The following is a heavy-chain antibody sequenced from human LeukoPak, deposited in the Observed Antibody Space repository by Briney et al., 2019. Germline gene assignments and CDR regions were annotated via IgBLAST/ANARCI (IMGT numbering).Heavy chain of an antibody. J-gene: IGHJ5*02. CDR1: GFTFSSYW. V-gene: IGHV3-7*01. CDR2: IKQDGSEK. D-gene: IGHD6-13*01. Sequence: PGGSLRLSCAASGFTFSSYWMSWVRQAPGKGLEWVANIKQDGSEKYYADSVKGRFTISRDNSKNTLYLQMNSLRAEDTAVYYCASAGYSSSWYGNNWFDPWGQGTLVTVSS. CDR3: ASAGYSSSWYGNNWFDP.